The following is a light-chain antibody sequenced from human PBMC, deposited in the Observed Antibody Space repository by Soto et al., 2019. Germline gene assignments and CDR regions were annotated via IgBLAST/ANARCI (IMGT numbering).Light chain of an antibody. CDR1: QSVSSY. CDR2: DAS. CDR3: QQRSNWPT. V-gene: IGKV3-11*01. J-gene: IGKJ5*01. Sequence: EIVLTQSPATPSFSRREIATLSCRASQSVSSYLAWYQQKPGQAPRLLIYDASNRATGIPARFSGSGSGTDFTLTISSLEPEDFAVYYCQQRSNWPTFGQGTRLEIK.